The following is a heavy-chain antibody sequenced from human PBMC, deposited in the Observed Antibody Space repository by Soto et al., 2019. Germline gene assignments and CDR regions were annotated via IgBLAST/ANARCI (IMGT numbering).Heavy chain of an antibody. CDR1: GFSLSNGKVG. Sequence: HVTLKESGPVLVKPTETLTLTCTVSGFSLSNGKVGVSWIRQPPGKALEWLAHIFSNDEKSYRTSLKSRLTISEDTSKSQVVLTMTNVAPVDTDTYYCARILFGRSVAGGYFYMDVWCKGTTVTVSS. D-gene: IGHD6-19*01. CDR2: IFSNDEK. V-gene: IGHV2-26*01. J-gene: IGHJ6*03. CDR3: ARILFGRSVAGGYFYMDV.